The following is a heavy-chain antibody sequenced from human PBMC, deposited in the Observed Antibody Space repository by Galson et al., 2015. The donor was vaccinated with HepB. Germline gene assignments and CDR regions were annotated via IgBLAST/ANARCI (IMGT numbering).Heavy chain of an antibody. CDR3: ATGYSSGWPRSG. D-gene: IGHD6-19*01. CDR1: GFTFSSYA. V-gene: IGHV3-30*04. Sequence: SLRLSCAASGFTFSSYAMHWVRQAPGKGLEWVAVISYDGSNKYYADSVKGRFTISRDNSKNTLYLQMNSLRAEDTAVYYCATGYSSGWPRSGWGQGTLVTVSS. J-gene: IGHJ4*02. CDR2: ISYDGSNK.